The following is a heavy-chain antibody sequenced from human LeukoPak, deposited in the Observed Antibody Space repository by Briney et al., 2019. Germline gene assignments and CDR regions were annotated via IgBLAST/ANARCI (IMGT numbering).Heavy chain of an antibody. Sequence: SSQTLSLTCTVSGGSISSGSYYWSWIRQPAGKGLEWIGRIYTSGSTNYNPSLKSRVTISVDTSKSQFSLKLSSVTAADTAVYYCARSIMDTAMVADFDYWSQGTLVTVSS. CDR3: ARSIMDTAMVADFDY. D-gene: IGHD5-18*01. CDR1: GGSISSGSYY. V-gene: IGHV4-61*02. J-gene: IGHJ4*02. CDR2: IYTSGST.